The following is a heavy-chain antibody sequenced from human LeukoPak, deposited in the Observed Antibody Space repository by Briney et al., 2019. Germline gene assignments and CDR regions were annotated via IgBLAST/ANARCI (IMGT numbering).Heavy chain of an antibody. CDR3: ARDPRYYYDSSGYWPYYYYMDV. CDR2: INPNSGGT. Sequence: ASVKVSCKASGYTFTGYYMHWVRQAPGQGLEWMGWINPNSGGTNYAQKFQGRVTMTRDTSISTAYMELSRLRSDDTAVYYCARDPRYYYDSSGYWPYYYYMDVWGKGTTVTISS. V-gene: IGHV1-2*02. J-gene: IGHJ6*03. CDR1: GYTFTGYY. D-gene: IGHD3-22*01.